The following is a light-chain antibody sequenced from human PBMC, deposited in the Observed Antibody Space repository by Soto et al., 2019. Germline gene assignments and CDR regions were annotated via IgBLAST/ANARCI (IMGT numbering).Light chain of an antibody. Sequence: VVLTQSPSTLSLSPGERAPLSCMTSLSVSVYLDWYQQKPGQAPRLLISDASNRATGIPARFSGSGSGTDFTLTISRLEPEDFAVYYCQQYGNSPITFGQGTRLEIK. CDR3: QQYGNSPIT. CDR1: LSVSVY. V-gene: IGKV3-11*01. J-gene: IGKJ5*01. CDR2: DAS.